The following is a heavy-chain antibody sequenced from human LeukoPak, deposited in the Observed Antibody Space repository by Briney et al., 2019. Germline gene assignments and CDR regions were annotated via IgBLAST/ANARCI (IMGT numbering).Heavy chain of an antibody. J-gene: IGHJ5*02. CDR1: GYTFTSYG. D-gene: IGHD6-13*01. CDR2: MNANNGNT. CDR3: ARVDSIAAAGSPHYNWFDP. Sequence: GASVKVSCKASGYTFTSYGINWVRQAPGQGLEWMGWMNANNGNTNYAQKLQGRVTMTRNTSISTAYMELGSLRSEDTAVYYCARVDSIAAAGSPHYNWFDPWGQGTLVTVSS. V-gene: IGHV1-8*02.